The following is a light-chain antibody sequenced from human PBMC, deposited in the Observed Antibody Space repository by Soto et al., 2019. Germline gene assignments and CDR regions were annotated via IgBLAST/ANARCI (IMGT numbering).Light chain of an antibody. Sequence: EIVMTQSPATLSVSPGERATLSCRASQSISTYLAWYQHKPGQAPRLLIYGASIRATGIPARFSGTGSGTEFTLTISSLHSEDFAVYYCQEYNNWPPFMYTFGQGTKLEI. CDR3: QEYNNWPPFMYT. CDR2: GAS. V-gene: IGKV3-15*01. J-gene: IGKJ2*01. CDR1: QSISTY.